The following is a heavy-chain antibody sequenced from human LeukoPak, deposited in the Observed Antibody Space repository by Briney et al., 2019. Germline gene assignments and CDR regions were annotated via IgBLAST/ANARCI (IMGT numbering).Heavy chain of an antibody. CDR1: GGSFSGYY. D-gene: IGHD6-19*01. CDR2: FFFGGST. J-gene: IGHJ4*02. Sequence: SETLSLTCAVNGGSFSGYYWSWIRPPPGKGLEWIGCFFFGGSTDYNPTLQSRVTISVDTSKNQLSLRVSSVTASDTAVYYCARRRYISGQIDYWGQGTLVTVSS. CDR3: ARRRYISGQIDY. V-gene: IGHV4-59*08.